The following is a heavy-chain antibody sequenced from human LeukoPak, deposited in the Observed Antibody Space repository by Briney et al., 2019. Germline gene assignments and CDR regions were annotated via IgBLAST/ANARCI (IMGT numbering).Heavy chain of an antibody. J-gene: IGHJ4*02. CDR3: ARGNWPDY. Sequence: SGGSLRLSCAASGFTFSSYAMHWVRQAPGKGLEWVAVISYDGSNKYYADSVKGRFTISRDNSKNTLYLQMNSLRAEDTAVYYCARGNWPDYWGQGSLVIVSS. CDR2: ISYDGSNK. V-gene: IGHV3-30-3*01. CDR1: GFTFSSYA. D-gene: IGHD1-1*01.